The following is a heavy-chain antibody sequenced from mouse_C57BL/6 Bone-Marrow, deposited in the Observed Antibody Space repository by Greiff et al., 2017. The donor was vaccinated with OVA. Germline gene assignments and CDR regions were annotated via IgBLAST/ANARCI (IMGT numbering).Heavy chain of an antibody. CDR3: ARQLLRFYFDY. D-gene: IGHD1-1*01. V-gene: IGHV5-6*02. Sequence: DVMLVESGGDLVKPGGSLKLSCAASGFTFSSYGMSWVRQTPDKRLEWVATISSGGSYTYYPDSVKGRFTISRDNAKNTLYLQMSSLKSEDTAMYYCARQLLRFYFDYWGQGTTLTVSS. CDR2: ISSGGSYT. J-gene: IGHJ2*01. CDR1: GFTFSSYG.